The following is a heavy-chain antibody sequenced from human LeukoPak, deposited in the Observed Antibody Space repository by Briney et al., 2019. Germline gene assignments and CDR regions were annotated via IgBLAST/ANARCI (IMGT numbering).Heavy chain of an antibody. CDR1: GFTFVKYW. CDR2: INRDGSEI. Sequence: PGGSLRLSCAASGFTFVKYWMHWVRQAPGRGLECVANINRDGSEINYVDSVKGRFTISRDNAKNSLYLQMNSLRAEDTAMYYCARGYGWIITLWGQGTLVTVSS. V-gene: IGHV3-7*05. J-gene: IGHJ4*02. CDR3: ARGYGWIITL. D-gene: IGHD2-8*02.